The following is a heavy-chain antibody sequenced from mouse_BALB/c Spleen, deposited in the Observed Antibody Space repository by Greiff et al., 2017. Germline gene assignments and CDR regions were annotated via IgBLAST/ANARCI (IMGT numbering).Heavy chain of an antibody. CDR1: GFTFSDSW. J-gene: IGHJ4*01. CDR2: IRSKANNNAT. Sequence: DVLLVESGGGLVQPGGSMKLSCAASGFTFSDSWMDWVRQSPEKGLEWVAEIRSKANNNATYYAESGKGRFTISRDDSKSSVYLQMNSLRDEDTGFYYCTRRGYGAMDYWGQGTSVTVSS. D-gene: IGHD2-14*01. V-gene: IGHV6-6*01. CDR3: TRRGYGAMDY.